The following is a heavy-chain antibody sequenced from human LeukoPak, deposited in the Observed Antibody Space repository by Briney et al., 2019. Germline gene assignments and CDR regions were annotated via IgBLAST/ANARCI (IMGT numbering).Heavy chain of an antibody. CDR3: ARRVVRGSSVDY. V-gene: IGHV4-61*02. CDR2: IYSSGST. Sequence: SETLSLTCTVSGGSISSGSYYWSWIRQPAGKGLEWIGRIYSSGSTNYNPSLKSRVTISVDTSKNQFSPKLSSGTAADTAVYYCARRVVRGSSVDYWGQGTLVAVSS. CDR1: GGSISSGSYY. D-gene: IGHD3-10*01. J-gene: IGHJ4*02.